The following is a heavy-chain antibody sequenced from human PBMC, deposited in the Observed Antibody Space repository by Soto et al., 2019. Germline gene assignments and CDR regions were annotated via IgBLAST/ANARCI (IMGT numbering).Heavy chain of an antibody. D-gene: IGHD1-1*01. Sequence: GGSLRLSCAASGFTFSSYAMSWVRQASGKGLEWVSGISGSGGSTYYADSVKGRFTISRDNSKNMLFLQMNSLRVEDTAVYFCAKDFWNLYYFNYWGQGTLVTVSS. CDR1: GFTFSSYA. CDR2: ISGSGGST. V-gene: IGHV3-23*01. J-gene: IGHJ4*02. CDR3: AKDFWNLYYFNY.